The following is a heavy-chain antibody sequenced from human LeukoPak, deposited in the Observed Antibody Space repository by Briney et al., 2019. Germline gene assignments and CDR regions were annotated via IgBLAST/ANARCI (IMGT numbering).Heavy chain of an antibody. CDR3: ARAPRGTYYYDSSGSPVGYYYYYMDV. CDR1: GGSISSYY. D-gene: IGHD3-22*01. Sequence: SETPSLTCTVSGGSISSYYWSWIRQPPGKGLEWIGYIYYSGSTNYNPSLKSRVTISVDTSKNQFFLKLSSVTAADTAVYYCARAPRGTYYYDSSGSPVGYYYYYMDVWGKGTTVTVSS. V-gene: IGHV4-59*01. J-gene: IGHJ6*03. CDR2: IYYSGST.